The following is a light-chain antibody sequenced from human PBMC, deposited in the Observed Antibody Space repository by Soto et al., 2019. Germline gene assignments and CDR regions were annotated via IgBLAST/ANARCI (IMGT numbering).Light chain of an antibody. CDR2: DAS. CDR3: QQRGNWPRT. Sequence: EVVLTQSPATLSLSPGERDTLSCRASQSVSSYLAWYQQKPGQAPRLLIYDASNRATGIPARFSGSGSGTDFTLTISSLEPEDFAVYYCQQRGNWPRTFGQGTKVEIK. CDR1: QSVSSY. V-gene: IGKV3-11*01. J-gene: IGKJ1*01.